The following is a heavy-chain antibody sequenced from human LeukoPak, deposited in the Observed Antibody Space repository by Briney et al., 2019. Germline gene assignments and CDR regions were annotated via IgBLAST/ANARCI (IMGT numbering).Heavy chain of an antibody. J-gene: IGHJ4*02. D-gene: IGHD6-6*01. CDR3: ARDGRFDYSSSSYLDY. CDR1: GFTFSRNS. Sequence: GGSLRLSCAVSGFTASGFTFSRNSMSWVRQAPGKGLDWVASIREDGSEKYYVDSVKGRFTISRDNAKNSLYLQMNSLRAEDTAVYYCARDGRFDYSSSSYLDYWGQGTLVTVSS. V-gene: IGHV3-7*01. CDR2: IREDGSEK.